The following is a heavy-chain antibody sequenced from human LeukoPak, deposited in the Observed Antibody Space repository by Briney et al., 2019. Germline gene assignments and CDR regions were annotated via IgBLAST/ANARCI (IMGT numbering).Heavy chain of an antibody. CDR1: GGSFSGYY. CDR3: ARRRVVVAARIDY. V-gene: IGHV4-34*01. J-gene: IGHJ4*02. D-gene: IGHD2-15*01. Sequence: PSETLSLTCAVYGGSFSGYYWSWIRQPPGKGLEWIGEINHSGSTNYNPSLKNRVTISVDTSKNQFSLKLSSVTAADTAVYYCARRRVVVAARIDYWGQGTLVTVSS. CDR2: INHSGST.